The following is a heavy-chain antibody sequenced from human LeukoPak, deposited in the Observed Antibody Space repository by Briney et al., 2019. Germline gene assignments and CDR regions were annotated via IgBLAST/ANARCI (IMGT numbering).Heavy chain of an antibody. V-gene: IGHV1-69*13. Sequence: ASVKVSCKASGGTFSSYAIGWVRQAPGQGLEWMGGIIPIFGTANYAQKFQGRVTITADESTSTAHMELSSLRSEDTAVYYCARAKTALRYFDWLYPDYWGQGTLVTVSS. CDR1: GGTFSSYA. D-gene: IGHD3-9*01. CDR2: IIPIFGTA. J-gene: IGHJ4*02. CDR3: ARAKTALRYFDWLYPDY.